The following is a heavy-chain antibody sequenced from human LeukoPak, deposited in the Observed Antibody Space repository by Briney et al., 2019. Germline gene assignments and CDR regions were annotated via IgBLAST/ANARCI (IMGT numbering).Heavy chain of an antibody. CDR3: AKRGVVIRVILVGFHKEAYYFDS. D-gene: IGHD3-22*01. Sequence: QTGGSLRLSCAVSGITLGYYAMSWVRQAPGKGLEWVAGISGSGGGTNYADSVKGRFTISRDNPKNTLYLQMNNLRADDTAVYFCAKRGVVIRVILVGFHKEAYYFDSWGQGALVTVSS. J-gene: IGHJ4*02. CDR1: GITLGYYA. V-gene: IGHV3-23*01. CDR2: ISGSGGGT.